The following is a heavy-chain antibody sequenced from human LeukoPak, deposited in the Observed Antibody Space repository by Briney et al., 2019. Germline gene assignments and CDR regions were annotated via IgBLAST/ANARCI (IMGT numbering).Heavy chain of an antibody. Sequence: GGSLRLSCAAPGFTFDDYAMHWVRQAPGKGLEWVSGISWNSGSIGYADSVKGRFTISRDNAKNSLYLQMNSLRAEDTALYYCAKSATVVTWGAFDIWGQGTMVTVSS. CDR2: ISWNSGSI. V-gene: IGHV3-9*01. CDR3: AKSATVVTWGAFDI. J-gene: IGHJ3*02. D-gene: IGHD4-23*01. CDR1: GFTFDDYA.